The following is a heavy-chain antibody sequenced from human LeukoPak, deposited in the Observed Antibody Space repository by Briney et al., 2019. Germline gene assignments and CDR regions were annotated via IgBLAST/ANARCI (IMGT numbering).Heavy chain of an antibody. CDR3: ARQSITPSDWLDP. J-gene: IGHJ5*02. CDR2: MYYSGAT. Sequence: SETLSLTCTVSGASISGGHYYWGWIRQTPGKGLEWIASMYYSGATYYHPSLKRRVTISVNTSTNQLSLKLSSVTAADTAVYYCARQSITPSDWLDPWGQGSLVIVSS. CDR1: GASISGGHYY. D-gene: IGHD3-3*01. V-gene: IGHV4-39*01.